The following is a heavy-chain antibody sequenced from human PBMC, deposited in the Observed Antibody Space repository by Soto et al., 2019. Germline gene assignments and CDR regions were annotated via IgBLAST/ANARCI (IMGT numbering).Heavy chain of an antibody. CDR3: AKDAPGRAWIRDY. J-gene: IGHJ4*02. CDR1: AFTFSPYA. Sequence: GGYLRLSFAASAFTFSPYAMGWVRQAPGKGLEWVSTISGNGGTSYADFVRGRFTISRDNSKNTLYLQMNSLRVDDTAVYYCAKDAPGRAWIRDYGDPGTLVT. CDR2: ISGNGGT. V-gene: IGHV3-23*01. D-gene: IGHD5-12*01.